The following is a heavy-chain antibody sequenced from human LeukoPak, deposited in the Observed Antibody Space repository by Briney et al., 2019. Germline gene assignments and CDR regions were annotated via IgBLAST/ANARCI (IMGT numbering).Heavy chain of an antibody. J-gene: IGHJ4*02. CDR1: GYTFTSHY. Sequence: GASVKASCKASGYTFTSHYMHWVRQAPGQGLEWMGIINPSGGSTSYAQKFQGRVTMTRDTSTSTVYMELSSLRSEDTAVYYCARGAVAGYYFDYWGQGTLVTVSS. D-gene: IGHD6-19*01. V-gene: IGHV1-46*01. CDR2: INPSGGST. CDR3: ARGAVAGYYFDY.